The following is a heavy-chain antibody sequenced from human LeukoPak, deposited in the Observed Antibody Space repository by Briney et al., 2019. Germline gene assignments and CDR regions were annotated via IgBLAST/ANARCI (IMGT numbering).Heavy chain of an antibody. V-gene: IGHV4-59*12. D-gene: IGHD5-12*01. CDR3: ARDANGGYSGYGYYFDY. Sequence: PPETLSLTCTVSGGSISSYYWSWIRQPPGKGLEWIGYIYNSGSTNYNPSLKSRVTMSVDTSKNQFSLRLTSVTAADTAVYYCARDANGGYSGYGYYFDYWGQGTLVTVSS. CDR2: IYNSGST. J-gene: IGHJ4*02. CDR1: GGSISSYY.